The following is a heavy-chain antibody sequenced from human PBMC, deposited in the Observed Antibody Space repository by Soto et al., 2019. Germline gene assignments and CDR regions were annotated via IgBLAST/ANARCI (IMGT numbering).Heavy chain of an antibody. D-gene: IGHD5-12*01. CDR3: ARAPRGYSGYDYPPGFIYGMDV. CDR1: GGTFSSYA. CDR2: IIPIFGAA. J-gene: IGHJ6*02. V-gene: IGHV1-69*06. Sequence: SVKVSCKASGGTFSSYAISWVRQAPGQGLEWMGGIIPIFGAANYAQKFQGRVTITADKSTSTAYMELSSLRSEDTAVYYCARAPRGYSGYDYPPGFIYGMDVWGQGTTVTVSS.